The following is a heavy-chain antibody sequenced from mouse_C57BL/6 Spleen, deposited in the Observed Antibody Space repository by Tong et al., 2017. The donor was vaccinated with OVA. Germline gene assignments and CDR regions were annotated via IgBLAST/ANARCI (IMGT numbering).Heavy chain of an antibody. D-gene: IGHD1-1*01. V-gene: IGHV5-4*01. Sequence: EVQLQESGGGLAKPGGFLNLSCAASGFTFSSYAMSWVRQTPEKRLEWVATISDGGSYTYYPDNVKGRFTISRDNAKNNQYLQMSHLKSEDTAMYYCARDWIYGSMCAMDYWGKGTSVTVS. J-gene: IGHJ4*01. CDR3: ARDWIYGSMCAMDY. CDR2: ISDGGSYT. CDR1: GFTFSSYA.